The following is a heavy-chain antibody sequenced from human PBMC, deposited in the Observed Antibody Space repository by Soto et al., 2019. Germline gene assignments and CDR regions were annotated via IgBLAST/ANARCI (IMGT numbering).Heavy chain of an antibody. D-gene: IGHD2-15*01. CDR2: ISSSSSTI. CDR1: GFTFSSYS. J-gene: IGHJ3*02. V-gene: IGHV3-48*02. CDR3: ARGWELLHDAFDI. Sequence: EVQLVESGGGLVQPGGSLRLSCAASGFTFSSYSMNWVRQAPGKGLEWVSYISSSSSTIYYADSVKGRFTTSRDNAKNSLYLQMNSLRDEDTAVYYCARGWELLHDAFDIWGQGTMVTVSS.